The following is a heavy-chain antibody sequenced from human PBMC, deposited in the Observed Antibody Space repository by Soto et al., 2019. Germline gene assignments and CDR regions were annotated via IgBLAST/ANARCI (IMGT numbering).Heavy chain of an antibody. CDR2: ISGSGGNT. Sequence: EVQLLESGGGLVQPGGSLRLSCAASGFTFNNYAMSWVRQAPGKGLEWVSGISGSGGNTYYADSVKGRFTISRDNSKNTLYLQMNSLSAEDTAVYYCAKDWAGLATIFDPWGQGTLVTVSS. CDR1: GFTFNNYA. J-gene: IGHJ5*02. D-gene: IGHD3-9*01. V-gene: IGHV3-23*01. CDR3: AKDWAGLATIFDP.